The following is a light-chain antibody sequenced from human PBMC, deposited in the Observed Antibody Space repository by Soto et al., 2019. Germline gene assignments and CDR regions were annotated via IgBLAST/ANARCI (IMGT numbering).Light chain of an antibody. Sequence: QSALTQPASVSGSPGQSITISCTGTSSDVGAYNHVSWYQQHPGKAPKLMIYEVSNRPSGVSNRFSGSKSGNTASLTISGLQAEDEADYYCTSYTSRSTVVFGGGTKVTVL. CDR3: TSYTSRSTVV. CDR1: SSDVGAYNH. V-gene: IGLV2-14*01. J-gene: IGLJ2*01. CDR2: EVS.